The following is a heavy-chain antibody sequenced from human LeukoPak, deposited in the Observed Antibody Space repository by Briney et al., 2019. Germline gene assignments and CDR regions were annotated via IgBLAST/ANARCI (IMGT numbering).Heavy chain of an antibody. D-gene: IGHD6-19*01. CDR1: GGSFSGYF. CDR2: ITHSGNT. Sequence: SETLSLTCAVHGGSFSGYFWSWVRQPPGKGLEWIGEITHSGNTNYNSSLKSRVTISVDTSNNQFSLNLNSVTAADTSVYYCARRIGYSSAWPHWYFDPWGRGTLVTVSS. V-gene: IGHV4-34*01. CDR3: ARRIGYSSAWPHWYFDP. J-gene: IGHJ2*01.